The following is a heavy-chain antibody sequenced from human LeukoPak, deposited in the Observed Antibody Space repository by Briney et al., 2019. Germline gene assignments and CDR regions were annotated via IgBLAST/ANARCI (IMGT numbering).Heavy chain of an antibody. Sequence: SETLSLTCTVSGGSISSSSYYWGWIRQPPGKGLEWIGSLYYTGSTFYNPSLKSRVTIFVDASKNPFSLKLSSVTAADTAVYYCARHKADVAFDIWGQGTMVTVSS. J-gene: IGHJ3*02. CDR3: ARHKADVAFDI. D-gene: IGHD2-15*01. CDR1: GGSISSSSYY. CDR2: LYYTGST. V-gene: IGHV4-39*01.